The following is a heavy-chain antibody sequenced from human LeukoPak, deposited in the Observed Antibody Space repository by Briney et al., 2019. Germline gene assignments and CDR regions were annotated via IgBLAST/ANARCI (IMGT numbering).Heavy chain of an antibody. CDR3: ASYATGTSSYGMDV. CDR1: GGTFSSYA. J-gene: IGHJ6*02. D-gene: IGHD1-7*01. Sequence: SVKVSCKASGGTFSSYAISWVRQAPGQGLEWMGRIIPILGIANYAQKFQGRVTMTRNTSISTAYMELSSLRSEDTAVYYCASYATGTSSYGMDVWGQGTTVTVSS. V-gene: IGHV1-69*04. CDR2: IIPILGIA.